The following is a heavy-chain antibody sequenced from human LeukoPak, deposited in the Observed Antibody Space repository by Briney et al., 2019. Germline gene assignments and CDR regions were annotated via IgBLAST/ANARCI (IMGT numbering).Heavy chain of an antibody. V-gene: IGHV4-39*07. J-gene: IGHJ4*02. CDR3: ARAIRLRAGYSSSSPHFDY. CDR1: GVSISSSSYY. CDR2: IYYSGCT. Sequence: SETLSLTCTVSGVSISSSSYYWGWIRQPPGKGLEWSGSIYYSGCTYYNPSLKSRVTISVDTSKNQFSLKLSSVTAADTAVYYCARAIRLRAGYSSSSPHFDYWGQGTLVTVSS. D-gene: IGHD6-6*01.